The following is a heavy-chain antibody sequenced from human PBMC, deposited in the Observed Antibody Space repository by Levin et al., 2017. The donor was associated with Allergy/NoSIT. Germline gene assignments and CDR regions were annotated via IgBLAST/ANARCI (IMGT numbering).Heavy chain of an antibody. Sequence: GGSLRLSCAASGFTFSNAWMSWVRQAPGKGLEWVGRIKSKTDGGTTDYAAPVKGRFTISRDDSKNTLYLQMNSLKTEDTAVYYCTTGLLVITTFDYWGQGTLVTVSS. CDR3: TTGLLVITTFDY. CDR1: GFTFSNAW. CDR2: IKSKTDGGTT. V-gene: IGHV3-15*01. D-gene: IGHD3-22*01. J-gene: IGHJ4*02.